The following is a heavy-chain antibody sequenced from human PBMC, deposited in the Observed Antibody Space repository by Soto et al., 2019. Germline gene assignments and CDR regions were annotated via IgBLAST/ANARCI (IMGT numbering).Heavy chain of an antibody. V-gene: IGHV1-69*13. D-gene: IGHD2-2*01. J-gene: IGHJ6*02. Sequence: ASVKVSCKASGGTFSSDAISWVRQAPGQELEWMGGIIPIFGTANYAQKFQGRVTITADESTNTAFMELSSLRSEDTAVYYCAREDIVVVQAAINGGNYYYYGMDVWGQGTTVTVSS. CDR3: AREDIVVVQAAINGGNYYYYGMDV. CDR2: IIPIFGTA. CDR1: GGTFSSDA.